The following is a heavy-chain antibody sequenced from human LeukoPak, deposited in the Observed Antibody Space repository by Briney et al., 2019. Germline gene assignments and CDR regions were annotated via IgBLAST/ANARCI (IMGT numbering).Heavy chain of an antibody. V-gene: IGHV1-2*02. Sequence: VASVTVSCQASGYTFTVYYMHWVRQAPGHGTEWMGWIYPNSGGTSYAKKYQGKVSKARDTSISTAYMEMSRLRSDDTAVYYCAMSPVSHWDIVGVVAATAVDYWGQGTLVTVSS. D-gene: IGHD2-15*01. CDR1: GYTFTVYY. CDR3: AMSPVSHWDIVGVVAATAVDY. CDR2: IYPNSGGT. J-gene: IGHJ4*02.